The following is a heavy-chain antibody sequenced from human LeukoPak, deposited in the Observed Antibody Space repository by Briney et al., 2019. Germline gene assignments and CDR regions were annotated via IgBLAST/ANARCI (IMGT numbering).Heavy chain of an antibody. CDR2: IYYGGST. J-gene: IGHJ4*02. CDR3: ARLGIGVVPTAMLGDYYFDY. CDR1: GGSISSYY. Sequence: SETLSLTWTVSGGSISSYYWSWVRQPPGKGLEWVGYIYYGGSTNYNPSLKSRVAISVDTSKNQFSPTLTSVTAADTAVYYCARLGIGVVPTAMLGDYYFDYWGQGTPVTVSS. V-gene: IGHV4-59*08. D-gene: IGHD2-2*01.